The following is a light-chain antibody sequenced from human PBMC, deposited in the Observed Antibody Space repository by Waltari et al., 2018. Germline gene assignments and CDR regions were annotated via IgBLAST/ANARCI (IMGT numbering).Light chain of an antibody. CDR2: AAS. J-gene: IGKJ5*01. V-gene: IGKV3-11*01. CDR1: QSVSDY. CDR3: QQRSNWPIS. Sequence: IVLTQSPATLSLSPGERATLSCRASQSVSDYLTWYQQKPGQAPRLLIPAASNRATGIPARFSGSGSGTDFTLTISSLEPEDFAFYYCQQRSNWPISFGQGTRLEIK.